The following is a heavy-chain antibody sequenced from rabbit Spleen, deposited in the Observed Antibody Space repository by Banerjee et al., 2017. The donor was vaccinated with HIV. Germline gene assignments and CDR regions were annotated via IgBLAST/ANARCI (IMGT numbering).Heavy chain of an antibody. CDR2: IYAAKGST. J-gene: IGHJ3*01. CDR3: ARAIVPWLGLTRLDL. Sequence: QLTETGGDLVQPGGSLTLSCKASGIDFTNYYISWVRQAPGKGLEWIGIIYAAKGSTDYASWVNGRFTISSDNAQSTVDLKMTSLTAADTATYFCARAIVPWLGLTRLDLWGQGTLVTVS. V-gene: IGHV1S7*01. CDR1: GIDFTNYY. D-gene: IGHD4-1*01.